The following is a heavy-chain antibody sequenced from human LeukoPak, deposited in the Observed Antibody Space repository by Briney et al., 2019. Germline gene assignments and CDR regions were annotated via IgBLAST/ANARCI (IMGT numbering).Heavy chain of an antibody. CDR1: GYTFTSYG. CDR2: ISTYNGDT. CDR3: AREWWGYDVLTGDNWFDP. V-gene: IGHV1-18*01. Sequence: ASVKVSCKASGYTFTSYGISWARQAPGQGLEWMGWISTYNGDTNYAQKFQGRVTMTTDTSTNTAYIELRSLTSDDTAAYYCAREWWGYDVLTGDNWFDPWGQGTLVIVSS. J-gene: IGHJ5*02. D-gene: IGHD3-9*01.